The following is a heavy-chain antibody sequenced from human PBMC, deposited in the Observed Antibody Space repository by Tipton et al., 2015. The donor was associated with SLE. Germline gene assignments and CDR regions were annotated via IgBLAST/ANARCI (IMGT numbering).Heavy chain of an antibody. CDR2: ISGNGGST. V-gene: IGHV3-23*01. J-gene: IGHJ4*02. CDR3: AKAVSTSIGYDY. Sequence: SLRLSCAASGFTFSSYVLSWVRQAPGKGLEWVSVISGNGGSTIYADSVKGRFTISRDNSKNTLYLQMNSLRAEDTAVYYCAKAVSTSIGYDYWGQGTLVTVSS. CDR1: GFTFSSYV. D-gene: IGHD6-25*01.